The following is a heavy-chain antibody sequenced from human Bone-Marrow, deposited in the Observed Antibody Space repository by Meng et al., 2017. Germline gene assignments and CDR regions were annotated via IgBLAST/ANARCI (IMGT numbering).Heavy chain of an antibody. V-gene: IGHV2-26*01. CDR2: IFSNDEK. D-gene: IGHD6-13*01. CDR1: GFSLSNARMG. CDR3: ARVYSSSWYRTYYYGMDV. J-gene: IGHJ6*02. Sequence: SGPTLVKPTETLTLTCTVFGFSLSNARMGVSWIRQPPGKALEWLAHIFSNDEKSYSTSLKSRLTISKDTSKSQVVLTMTNMDPVDTATYYCARVYSSSWYRTYYYGMDVWGQGTTVTVSS.